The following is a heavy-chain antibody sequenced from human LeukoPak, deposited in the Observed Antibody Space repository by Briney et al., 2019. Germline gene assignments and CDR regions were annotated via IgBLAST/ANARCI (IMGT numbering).Heavy chain of an antibody. CDR2: IYPGDSGP. CDR1: GYSFTSYC. CDR3: GMSGDRVPLQDDVFDV. V-gene: IGHV5-51*01. Sequence: GESLKISCKVSGYSFTSYCIGWVRQMPGKGLEWMGIIYPGDSGPTYSPSFQGQVTISVDKSINPAYLQWSSLQVSDTAMYYCGMSGDRVPLQDDVFDVWGQGTMVTVST. J-gene: IGHJ3*01. D-gene: IGHD1-26*01.